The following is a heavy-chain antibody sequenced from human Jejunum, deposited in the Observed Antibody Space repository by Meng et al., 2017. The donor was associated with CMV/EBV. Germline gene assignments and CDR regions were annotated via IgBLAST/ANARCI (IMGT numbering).Heavy chain of an antibody. CDR3: AREFSVGGRTPGMAV. J-gene: IGHJ6*02. CDR2: LWYDGNKG. V-gene: IGHV3-33*01. Sequence: FTFRCCGMHLVRQAPVKGLGWVAVLWYDGNKGFFADSVPGRFIISRDSSKRMVYLQMNSLRAEDPAIYYCAREFSVGGRTPGMAVWGQGTTVTVSS. CDR1: FTFRCCG.